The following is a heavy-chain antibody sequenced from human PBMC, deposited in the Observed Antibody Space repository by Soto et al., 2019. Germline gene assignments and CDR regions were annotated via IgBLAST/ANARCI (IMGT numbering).Heavy chain of an antibody. D-gene: IGHD3-22*01. CDR3: AGEPYYYDSSGYYARGGFDA. CDR2: IYYSGST. J-gene: IGHJ4*01. Sequence: PSETLSLTCTVSGGSISSYYWSWIRQPPGKGLEWIGYIYYSGSTNYNPSLKSRVTISVDTSKNQFSLRLSSVTAADTAVYYCAGEPYYYDSSGYYARGGFDAWGHGTLGTSPQ. CDR1: GGSISSYY. V-gene: IGHV4-59*01.